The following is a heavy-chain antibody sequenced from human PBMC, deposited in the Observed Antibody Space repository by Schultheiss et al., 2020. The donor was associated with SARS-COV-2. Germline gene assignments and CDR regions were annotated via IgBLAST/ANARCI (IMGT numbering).Heavy chain of an antibody. D-gene: IGHD4-23*01. V-gene: IGHV4-61*05. CDR3: ARRTTVEDY. CDR2: IYYSGST. CDR1: GGSISSSSYY. Sequence: SETLSLTCTVSGGSISSSSYYWGWIRQPPGKGLEWIGYIYYSGSTNYNPSLKSRVTISVDTSKNQFSLKLSSVTAADTAVYYCARRTTVEDYWGQGTLVTVSS. J-gene: IGHJ4*02.